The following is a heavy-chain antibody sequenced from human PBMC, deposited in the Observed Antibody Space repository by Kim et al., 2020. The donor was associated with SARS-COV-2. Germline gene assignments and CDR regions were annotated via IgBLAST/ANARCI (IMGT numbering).Heavy chain of an antibody. V-gene: IGHV3-23*03. J-gene: IGHJ4*02. CDR1: GFTFSSYA. CDR2: IYSGGSST. CDR3: ANCRGEGSSSWGLRTCALDY. D-gene: IGHD6-6*01. Sequence: GGSLRLSCAASGFTFSSYAMSWVRQAPGKGLEWVSVIYSGGSSTYYADSVKGRFTISRDNSKNTLYLQMNSLRAEDTAVYYCANCRGEGSSSWGLRTCALDYWGQGTLVTVSS.